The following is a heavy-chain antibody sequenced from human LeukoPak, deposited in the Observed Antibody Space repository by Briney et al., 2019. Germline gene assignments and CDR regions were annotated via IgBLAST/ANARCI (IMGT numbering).Heavy chain of an antibody. CDR3: ARDGSGWYYFDY. V-gene: IGHV3-53*01. CDR2: IYSGGST. Sequence: GGSLRLSCAASGFTVSSNYMSWVRQAPGKGLEWVSVIYSGGSTYYADSVKGRFTISRDNSKNTLYLQMNSLRAEDTAVYYCARDGSGWYYFDYWGQGTLVTVSS. CDR1: GFTVSSNY. D-gene: IGHD6-19*01. J-gene: IGHJ4*02.